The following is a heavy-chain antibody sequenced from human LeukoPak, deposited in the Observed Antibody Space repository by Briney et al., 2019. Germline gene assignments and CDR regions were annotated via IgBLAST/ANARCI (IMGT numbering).Heavy chain of an antibody. CDR3: ATAYCSGGSCYQAYDAFDI. J-gene: IGHJ3*02. CDR1: GGSISSYY. D-gene: IGHD2-15*01. V-gene: IGHV4-4*07. CDR2: IYTSGST. Sequence: PSETLSLTCTVSGGSISSYYWSWIRRPAGKGLEWIGRIYTSGSTNYNPSLKSRVTISVDTSKNRFSLKLSSVTAADTAVYYRATAYCSGGSCYQAYDAFDIWGQGTMVTVSS.